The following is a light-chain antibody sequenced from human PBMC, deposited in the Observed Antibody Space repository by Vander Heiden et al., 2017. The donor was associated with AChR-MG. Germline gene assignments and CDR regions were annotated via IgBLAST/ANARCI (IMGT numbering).Light chain of an antibody. Sequence: QSALTKPPSASGSLGQSVTISCAGTSSDIGGYNYVSWYQQHPGKAPKLIIFEVNKWPSGVPDRFSGSKSGNTASLTVSGLQAEDEADYYCSSYADSNNWVFGGGTKLTVV. V-gene: IGLV2-8*01. CDR2: EVN. CDR1: SSDIGGYNY. J-gene: IGLJ3*02. CDR3: SSYADSNNWV.